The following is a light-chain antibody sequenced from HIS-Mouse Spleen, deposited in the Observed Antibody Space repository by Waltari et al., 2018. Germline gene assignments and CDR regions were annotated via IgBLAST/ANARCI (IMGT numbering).Light chain of an antibody. CDR1: SSDVGGYNY. CDR3: SSYTSSSTVAV. Sequence: QSALTQPASVSGSPGQSITISCTGTSSDVGGYNYVSCYQQHPGKAPKLMIYDVSNRRAGVSNRFSGSKSCNTASLTISGLQAEDEADYYCSSYTSSSTVAVFGGGTKLTVL. J-gene: IGLJ3*02. CDR2: DVS. V-gene: IGLV2-14*03.